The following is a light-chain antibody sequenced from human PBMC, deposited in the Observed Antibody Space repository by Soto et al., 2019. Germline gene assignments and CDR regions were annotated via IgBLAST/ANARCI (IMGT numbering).Light chain of an antibody. CDR1: QSVTSN. J-gene: IGKJ1*01. CDR3: QQYGSSPRT. CDR2: GAS. V-gene: IGKV3D-15*02. Sequence: EIVMTQSPATLSVSPGDRATLSCRASQSVTSNLAWYQQKPGQAPRLLIYGASTRATGIPARFSGSGSGTEFTLIISRLEPEDFAMYYCQQYGSSPRTFGQGTKVDIK.